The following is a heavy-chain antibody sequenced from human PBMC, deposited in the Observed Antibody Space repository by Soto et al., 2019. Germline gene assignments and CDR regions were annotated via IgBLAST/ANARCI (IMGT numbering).Heavy chain of an antibody. J-gene: IGHJ5*02. CDR3: ARRTIFGVIWWFDP. V-gene: IGHV1-18*01. CDR2: ISAYNGNT. CDR1: GYTFTIYG. D-gene: IGHD3-3*01. Sequence: AXVQVSCQSSGYTFTIYGISWVRQGPGQGLEWMGWISAYNGNTNYAQKLQGRVTMTTDTSTSTAYMELRSLRSDDTAVYYCARRTIFGVIWWFDPWGQGTLVTVSS.